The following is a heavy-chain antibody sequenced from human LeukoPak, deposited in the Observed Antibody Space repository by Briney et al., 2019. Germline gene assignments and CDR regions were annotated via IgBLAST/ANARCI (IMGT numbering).Heavy chain of an antibody. CDR3: AKNNGSPAAKGAFDI. D-gene: IGHD2-2*01. Sequence: GGSLRLSCAASGFTFSSYWMHWVRQAPGKGPVWVSRINTDGSSTSYADSVKGRFTISRDNSKNTLYLRMNSLRAEDTAVYYCAKNNGSPAAKGAFDIWGQGTMVTVSS. CDR2: INTDGSST. CDR1: GFTFSSYW. J-gene: IGHJ3*02. V-gene: IGHV3-74*01.